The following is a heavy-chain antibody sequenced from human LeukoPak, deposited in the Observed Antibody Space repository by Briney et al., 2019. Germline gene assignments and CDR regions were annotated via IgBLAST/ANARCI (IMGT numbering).Heavy chain of an antibody. Sequence: SETLSLTCAVYGGSFSGYYWSWIRQPPGKGLEWIGEINHSGSTNYNPSLKSRVTISVDTSKNQFSLKLSSVTAADTAVYYCARGLLAAAYFGAFDIWGQGTMVTVSS. CDR1: GGSFSGYY. V-gene: IGHV4-34*01. J-gene: IGHJ3*02. CDR2: INHSGST. CDR3: ARGLLAAAYFGAFDI. D-gene: IGHD6-13*01.